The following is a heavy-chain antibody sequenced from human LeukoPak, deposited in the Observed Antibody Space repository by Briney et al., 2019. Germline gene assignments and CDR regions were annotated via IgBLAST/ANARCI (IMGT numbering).Heavy chain of an antibody. D-gene: IGHD4-23*01. Sequence: ASVKVSCKASGYTFTRYGISWVRQAPGQGLEWMGWISGYNGNTNYAEKLQGRVTMTRDTSTSTVYMELSSLRSEDTAVYYCATAKYGGNSYFDFWGQGTLVTVSS. CDR1: GYTFTRYG. J-gene: IGHJ4*02. CDR2: ISGYNGNT. V-gene: IGHV1-18*01. CDR3: ATAKYGGNSYFDF.